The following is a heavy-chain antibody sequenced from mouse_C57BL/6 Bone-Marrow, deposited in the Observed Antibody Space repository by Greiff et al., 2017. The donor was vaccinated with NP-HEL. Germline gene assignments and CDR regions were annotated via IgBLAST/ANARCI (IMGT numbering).Heavy chain of an antibody. Sequence: EVKLMESGGGLVKPGGSLKLSCAASGFTFSDYGMHWVRQAPEKGLEWVAYISSGSSTIYYADTVKGRFTISRDNVKNTLFLQMTSLRSEDTAMYYCARPLGYYFDYWGQGTTLTVSS. CDR3: ARPLGYYFDY. CDR1: GFTFSDYG. CDR2: ISSGSSTI. V-gene: IGHV5-17*01. J-gene: IGHJ2*01. D-gene: IGHD4-1*01.